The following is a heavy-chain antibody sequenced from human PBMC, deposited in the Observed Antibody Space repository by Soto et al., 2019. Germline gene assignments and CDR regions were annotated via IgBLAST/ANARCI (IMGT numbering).Heavy chain of an antibody. J-gene: IGHJ6*02. CDR1: GFTDSSNY. CDR2: IYSAGNT. V-gene: IGHV3-66*01. Sequence: EVQLVESGGDLVQPGGSLRLSCAASGFTDSSNYMSWVRQAPGKGLEWISIIYSAGNTYYADSVKGRFTISRDNSKNTLYLQMNSLGAEDTAVYYCARDFVVGGPTINYYYGMDVWGQGTTVTVSS. D-gene: IGHD1-26*01. CDR3: ARDFVVGGPTINYYYGMDV.